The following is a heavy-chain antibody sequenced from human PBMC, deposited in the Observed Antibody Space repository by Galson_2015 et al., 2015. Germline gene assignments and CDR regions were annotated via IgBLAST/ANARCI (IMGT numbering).Heavy chain of an antibody. J-gene: IGHJ4*02. CDR2: IWYDGSNK. CDR1: GFTFSSYG. D-gene: IGHD3-10*01. V-gene: IGHV3-33*01. Sequence: SGFTFSSYGMHWVRQAPGKGLEWVAVIWYDGSNKYYADSVKGRFTISRDNSKNTLYLQMNSLGAEDTAVYYCAGDLWTYYYGSGAFDYWGQGTLVTVSS. CDR3: AGDLWTYYYGSGAFDY.